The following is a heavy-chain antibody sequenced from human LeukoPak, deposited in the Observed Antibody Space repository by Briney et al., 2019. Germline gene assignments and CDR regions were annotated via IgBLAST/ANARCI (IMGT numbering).Heavy chain of an antibody. J-gene: IGHJ5*02. CDR2: IYYSGSA. CDR1: GGSISDSNYY. V-gene: IGHV4-39*01. D-gene: IGHD6-25*01. Sequence: SETLSLTCTISGGSISDSNYYWGWIRQPPGRGLEWIANIYYSGSAYYSPSLKSRVTVSIDTSKNQFSLKLNSVTAADTAVYYCARQSTIAAARIDPWGQGTLVTVSS. CDR3: ARQSTIAAARIDP.